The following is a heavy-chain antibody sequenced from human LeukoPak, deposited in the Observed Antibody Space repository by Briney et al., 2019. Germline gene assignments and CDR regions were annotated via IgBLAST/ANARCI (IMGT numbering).Heavy chain of an antibody. CDR1: GYTFTSYG. V-gene: IGHV1-18*01. CDR3: ARQKLPRFLEGLFPQDHRFDP. CDR2: ISAYNGNT. D-gene: IGHD3-3*01. J-gene: IGHJ5*01. Sequence: ASVKVSCKASGYTFTSYGISWVRQAPGQGLEWMGWISAYNGNTNYAQKLQGRVTMTTDTSTSTAYMELRSLRSDDTAVYYCARQKLPRFLEGLFPQDHRFDPLGQGTLVTGSS.